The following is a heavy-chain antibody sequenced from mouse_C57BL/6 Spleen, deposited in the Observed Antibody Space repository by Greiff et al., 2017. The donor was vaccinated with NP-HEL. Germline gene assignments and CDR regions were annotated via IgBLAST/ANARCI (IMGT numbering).Heavy chain of an antibody. CDR3: ARSYPWGYGDAMDY. Sequence: QVQLQQSGAELVKPGASVKISCKASGYAFSSYWMNWVKQRPGKGLEWIGQIYHGDGDTNYNGKFKGKATLTADKSSSTAYMQLSSLTSEDSAVYFCARSYPWGYGDAMDYWGQGTSVTVSS. D-gene: IGHD2-2*01. CDR2: IYHGDGDT. CDR1: GYAFSSYW. J-gene: IGHJ4*01. V-gene: IGHV1-80*01.